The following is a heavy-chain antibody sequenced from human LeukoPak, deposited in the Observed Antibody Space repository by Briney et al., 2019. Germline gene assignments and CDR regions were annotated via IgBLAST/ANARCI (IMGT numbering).Heavy chain of an antibody. CDR3: AKETIVGALDWFDP. Sequence: GGSLRLSCAASGFTFSIYAMSWVRQAPGKGLEWVSAISGNGGSTYYRDAVKGRFIISRDNSKNTLYLQMNSLTAEDTALYYCAKETIVGALDWFDPWGQGTLVTVSS. D-gene: IGHD1-26*01. J-gene: IGHJ5*02. CDR2: ISGNGGST. CDR1: GFTFSIYA. V-gene: IGHV3-23*01.